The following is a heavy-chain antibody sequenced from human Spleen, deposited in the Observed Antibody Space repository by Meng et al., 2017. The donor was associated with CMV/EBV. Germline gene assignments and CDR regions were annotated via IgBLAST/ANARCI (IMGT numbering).Heavy chain of an antibody. CDR3: ARAYYTDAFDL. CDR2: ITGAGSA. CDR1: GITVNRDY. D-gene: IGHD3-3*01. J-gene: IGHJ3*01. Sequence: GESLKISCTASGITVNRDYISWVRQAPGKGLEWVSFITGAGSAYYADSVKGRFIISRDNSKDTVYLQMSSLRVADSAVYYCARAYYTDAFDLWGQGTVVTVSS. V-gene: IGHV3-53*01.